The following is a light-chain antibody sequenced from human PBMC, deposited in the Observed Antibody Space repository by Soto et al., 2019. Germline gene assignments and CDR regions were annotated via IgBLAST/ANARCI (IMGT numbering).Light chain of an antibody. CDR2: GAS. V-gene: IGKV3-15*01. Sequence: EIVMTQSPATLSVSPGERATLSCRASQSVSSNLAWYQQKPGQAPRLLIYGASTRATGIPDRFSGSGSGTEFTLTISSLQSEDFAVYYGHQHNNLPRTFGQGTKLEIK. J-gene: IGKJ2*01. CDR1: QSVSSN. CDR3: HQHNNLPRT.